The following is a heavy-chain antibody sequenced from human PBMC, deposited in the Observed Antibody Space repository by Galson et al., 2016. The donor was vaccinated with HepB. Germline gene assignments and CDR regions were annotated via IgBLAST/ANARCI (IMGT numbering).Heavy chain of an antibody. J-gene: IGHJ4*02. V-gene: IGHV1-18*01. D-gene: IGHD1-26*01. CDR2: ISAYNGDT. CDR3: ARTVGAMPELEY. Sequence: SVKVSCKASGYTFSSTYGITWVRQAPGQGLEWMGWISAYNGDTNYAQKFRGRVTMTTDTSTSTAYMGLRSLRGDDTAVYYCARTVGAMPELEYWGQGTLVTVS. CDR1: GYTFSSTYG.